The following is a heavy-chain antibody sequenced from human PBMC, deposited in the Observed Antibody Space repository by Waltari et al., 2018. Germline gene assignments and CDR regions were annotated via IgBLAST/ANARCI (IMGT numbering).Heavy chain of an antibody. CDR3: TMAPDVPVRPTWG. V-gene: IGHV3-21*06. J-gene: IGHJ4*02. Sequence: EVQLVVSGGGLVRPGGSLILACAGSGSTFSLFSMNWVRQAPGRGLEWVSTISSSGSYIYYADSVKGRFTISRDNAKNSVYLQMNSLRVDDTAVYYCTMAPDVPVRPTWGWGQGSLVTVSS. D-gene: IGHD7-27*01. CDR2: ISSSGSYI. CDR1: GSTFSLFS.